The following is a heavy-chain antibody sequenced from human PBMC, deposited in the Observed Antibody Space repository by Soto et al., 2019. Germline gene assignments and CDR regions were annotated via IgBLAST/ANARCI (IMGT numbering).Heavy chain of an antibody. V-gene: IGHV3-23*01. Sequence: GGSLRLSCAASGFTFSSYAMSWVRQAPGKGLEWVSAISGSGGSTYYADSVKGRFTISRDNSKNTLYLQMNSPRAEDTAVYYCAKDIWSGYDFWSGYRGQAFDIWGQGTMVTVSS. D-gene: IGHD3-3*01. CDR2: ISGSGGST. CDR3: AKDIWSGYDFWSGYRGQAFDI. CDR1: GFTFSSYA. J-gene: IGHJ3*02.